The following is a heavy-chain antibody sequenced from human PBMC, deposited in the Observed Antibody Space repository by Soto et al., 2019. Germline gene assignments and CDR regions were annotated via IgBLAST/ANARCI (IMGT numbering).Heavy chain of an antibody. V-gene: IGHV4-4*02. CDR3: ARSSGWPYYYYYGMDV. J-gene: IGHJ6*02. Sequence: QVQLQESGPGLVKPSGTLSLTCAVSGGSISSSNWWSWVRQPPGKGRAWIGEIYHSGSTNYNPSLKSLVTLSVDKSKNQFSLKLSCVTAADTAVYYCARSSGWPYYYYYGMDVWGQGTTVTVSS. D-gene: IGHD6-19*01. CDR1: GGSISSSNW. CDR2: IYHSGST.